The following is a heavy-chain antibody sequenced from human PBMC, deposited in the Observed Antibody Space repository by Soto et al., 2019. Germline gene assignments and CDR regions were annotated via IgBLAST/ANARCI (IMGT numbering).Heavy chain of an antibody. V-gene: IGHV4-31*03. D-gene: IGHD2-15*01. J-gene: IGHJ4*02. CDR3: ARESGGFDY. CDR2: TYYSGST. Sequence: RXLACTFSHGSISNGPYYWSWIRQHPGIGLEWIGYTYYSGSTYYNPSLKSRVTISVDTSKNQFSLQLSSVTAADTAVYYCARESGGFDYWGQGTLVTVS. CDR1: HGSISNGPYY.